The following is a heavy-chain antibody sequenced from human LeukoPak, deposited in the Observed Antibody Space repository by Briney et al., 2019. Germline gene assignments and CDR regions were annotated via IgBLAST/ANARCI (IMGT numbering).Heavy chain of an antibody. V-gene: IGHV4-34*01. CDR3: ARGLRFIQGPGYYYMDV. CDR1: GGSFNAYY. J-gene: IGHJ6*03. Sequence: SETLSLTCAVYGGSFNAYYWTWIRQTPRKGLEWIGEINHSGNTNYNPSLERRVTISADTSKNQFSLNLGSVTAADTAIYYCARGLRFIQGPGYYYMDVWGKGTTVTVSS. CDR2: INHSGNT. D-gene: IGHD3-16*02.